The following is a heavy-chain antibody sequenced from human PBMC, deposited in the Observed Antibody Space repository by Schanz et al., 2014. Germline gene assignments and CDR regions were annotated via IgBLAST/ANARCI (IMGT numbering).Heavy chain of an antibody. CDR3: ARAGYDADNWFDP. Sequence: QVQLVESGGGVVQPGRSLRLSCVASGFTFSSYDVFWVRQAPGKGLEWVAILWHDGSKKYYADSVKGRFTMSRDNAKNSVFLQMNSLRAEDTAVYYCARAGYDADNWFDPWGQGTLVTVSS. CDR2: LWHDGSKK. V-gene: IGHV3-33*01. D-gene: IGHD2-2*01. CDR1: GFTFSSYD. J-gene: IGHJ5*02.